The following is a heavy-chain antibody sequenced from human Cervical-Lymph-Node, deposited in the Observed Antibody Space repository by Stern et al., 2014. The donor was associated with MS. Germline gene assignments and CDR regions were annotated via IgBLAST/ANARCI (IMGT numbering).Heavy chain of an antibody. V-gene: IGHV3-30*03. Sequence: VQLVESGGGVVQPGKSLRLSCAASGFTFSDYGMHWVRQAPGKGLEWVALATYDGSDQYYADSVKGRFTVSRDNSKNTVLLQMNGLRPDDTAVYFCARDRGLTHYFYGMDVWGQGTTVTVSS. CDR2: ATYDGSDQ. CDR3: ARDRGLTHYFYGMDV. D-gene: IGHD3-10*01. CDR1: GFTFSDYG. J-gene: IGHJ6*02.